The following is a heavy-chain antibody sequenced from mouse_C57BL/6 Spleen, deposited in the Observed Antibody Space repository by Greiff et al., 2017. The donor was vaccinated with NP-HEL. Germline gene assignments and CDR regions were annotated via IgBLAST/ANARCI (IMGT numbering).Heavy chain of an antibody. V-gene: IGHV5-4*01. Sequence: EVKLVESGGGLVKPGGSLKLSCAASGFTFSSYAMSWVRQTPEKRLEWVATISDGGSYTYYPDNVKGRFTISRDNAKNNLYLQMSHLKSEDTAMYYWGRDRTYSNYFDYWGQGTTLTVSA. CDR1: GFTFSSYA. CDR2: ISDGGSYT. J-gene: IGHJ2*01. CDR3: GRDRTYSNYFDY. D-gene: IGHD2-5*01.